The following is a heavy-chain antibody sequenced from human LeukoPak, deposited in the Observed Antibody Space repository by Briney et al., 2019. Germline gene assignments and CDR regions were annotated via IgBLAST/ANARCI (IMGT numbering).Heavy chain of an antibody. V-gene: IGHV4-59*11. CDR3: TTIKRGNIFGYFDF. CDR2: VFDSGRT. D-gene: IGHD5-18*01. J-gene: IGHJ4*02. Sequence: SETLSLTCTVSGGSMTTHHWNWIRQTPGKGLEWIGYVFDSGRTKENPSLKSRVTLSADTSKNQLSLRLSSATAADTAVYYCTTIKRGNIFGYFDFWGQGILVTVSS. CDR1: GGSMTTHH.